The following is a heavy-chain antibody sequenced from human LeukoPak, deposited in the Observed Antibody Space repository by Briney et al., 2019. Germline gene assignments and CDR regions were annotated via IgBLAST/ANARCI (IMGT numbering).Heavy chain of an antibody. V-gene: IGHV3-48*03. D-gene: IGHD3-10*01. CDR1: GFTFSSYE. CDR2: ISSSGSTI. CDR3: ASLYGQGDY. Sequence: GGSLRLSCAASGFTFSSYEMNWVRQAPGKGLEWVSYISSSGSTIYYTDSVKGRFTISRDNAKNSLYLQMNSLKTEDTAVYYCASLYGQGDYWGQGTLITVSS. J-gene: IGHJ4*02.